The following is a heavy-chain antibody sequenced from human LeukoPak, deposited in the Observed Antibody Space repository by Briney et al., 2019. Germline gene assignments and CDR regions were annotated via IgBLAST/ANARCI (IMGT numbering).Heavy chain of an antibody. Sequence: PGGSLRLSRAASGFTVSSNYMSWVRQAPGKGLEWVSVIYSGGSTYYADSVKGRFTISRDNSKNTLYLQMNSLRAEDTALYYCARGGATRYCTNGVCHYFDYWGQGTLVTVSP. D-gene: IGHD2-8*01. CDR3: ARGGATRYCTNGVCHYFDY. V-gene: IGHV3-66*01. CDR2: IYSGGST. CDR1: GFTVSSNY. J-gene: IGHJ4*02.